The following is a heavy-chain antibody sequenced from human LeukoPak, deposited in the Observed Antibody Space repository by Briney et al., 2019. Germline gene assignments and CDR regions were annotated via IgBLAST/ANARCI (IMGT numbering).Heavy chain of an antibody. CDR2: ISAYNGNT. CDR1: GYTFTSYG. Sequence: ASVKVSCKAPGYTFTSYGITWVRQAPGQGLEWMGWISAYNGNTNYAQKLQGRVTMTTDTSTSTAYMELRSLRSDDTAVYYCARDLGCTNGVCYGYWFDPWGQGTLVTVSS. CDR3: ARDLGCTNGVCYGYWFDP. J-gene: IGHJ5*02. D-gene: IGHD2-8*01. V-gene: IGHV1-18*01.